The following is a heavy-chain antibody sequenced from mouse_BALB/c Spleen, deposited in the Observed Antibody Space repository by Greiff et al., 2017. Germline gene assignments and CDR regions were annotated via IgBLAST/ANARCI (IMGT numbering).Heavy chain of an antibody. Sequence: QVQLQQPGAELVKPGASVKLSCKASGYTFTSYWMHWVKQRPGQGLEWIGEIDPSDSYTNYNQKFKGKATLTVDKSSSTAYMQLSSLTSENSAVYFCARGGYDYDRAMDYWGQGTSVTVSS. CDR3: ARGGYDYDRAMDY. CDR2: IDPSDSYT. CDR1: GYTFTSYW. D-gene: IGHD2-4*01. J-gene: IGHJ4*01. V-gene: IGHV1-69*02.